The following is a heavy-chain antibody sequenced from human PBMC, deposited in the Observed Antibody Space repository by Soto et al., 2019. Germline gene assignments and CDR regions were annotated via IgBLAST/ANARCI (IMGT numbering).Heavy chain of an antibody. CDR2: IYYSGST. CDR1: GGSISSSSYY. Sequence: SETLSLTCTVSGGSISSSSYYWGWIRQPPGKGLEWIGSIYYSGSTYYKPSLKSRVTISVDTSKNQFSLKLSSATAADTAVYNCARRQVMDDPGFFDYWGQGTLVTVSS. CDR3: ARRQVMDDPGFFDY. V-gene: IGHV4-39*01. D-gene: IGHD3-16*01. J-gene: IGHJ4*02.